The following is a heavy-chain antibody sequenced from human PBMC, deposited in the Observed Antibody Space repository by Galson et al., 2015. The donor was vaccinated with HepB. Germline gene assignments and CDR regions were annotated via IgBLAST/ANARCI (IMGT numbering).Heavy chain of an antibody. J-gene: IGHJ4*02. CDR3: ARGREAANEEFDY. Sequence: SLRLSCAASGFTFSSYAMHWVRQAPGKGLEWVTVISFDGRNKYYADSVKGRFTVSRDNSKNTLYLQMNSLRAEDTAVYYCARGREAANEEFDYWGQGTLVTVSS. CDR1: GFTFSSYA. D-gene: IGHD2-15*01. V-gene: IGHV3-30*04. CDR2: ISFDGRNK.